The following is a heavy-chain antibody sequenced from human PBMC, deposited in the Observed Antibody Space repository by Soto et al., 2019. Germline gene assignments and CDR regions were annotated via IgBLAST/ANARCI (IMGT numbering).Heavy chain of an antibody. D-gene: IGHD3-22*01. Sequence: GGSLRLSCAVSGFSVSSKYMSWVRQAAGKGLEWVSVIYAGSITFYADSVKGRFTISRDDSKNSLYLQMNSLRAEDTAVYYCARIPYDNSGTIFDYWGQGTQVTVPS. CDR3: ARIPYDNSGTIFDY. CDR1: GFSVSSKY. V-gene: IGHV3-53*01. CDR2: IYAGSIT. J-gene: IGHJ4*02.